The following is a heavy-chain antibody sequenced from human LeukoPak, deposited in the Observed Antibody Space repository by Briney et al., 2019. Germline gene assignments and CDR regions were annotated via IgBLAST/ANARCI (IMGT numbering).Heavy chain of an antibody. CDR1: GGSISSYY. Sequence: SETLSLTCTVSGGSISSYYWSWIRQPPGKGLEWIGYIYYSGSTNYNPSLKSRVTISVDTSKNQFSLKLSTVTAADTAVYYCARYSLGSDYDFWSGYAYTNWFDPWGQGTLVTVSS. D-gene: IGHD3-3*01. V-gene: IGHV4-59*08. CDR2: IYYSGST. CDR3: ARYSLGSDYDFWSGYAYTNWFDP. J-gene: IGHJ5*02.